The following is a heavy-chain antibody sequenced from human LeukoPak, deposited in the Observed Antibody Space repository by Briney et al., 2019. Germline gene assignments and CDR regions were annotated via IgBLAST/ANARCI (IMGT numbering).Heavy chain of an antibody. CDR2: INPNSGGT. J-gene: IGHJ4*02. CDR3: ARPGLRVSGSFNF. Sequence: ASVKVSYKASGYTFTEYNIHWVRQAPGQGLEWMGWINPNSGGTNYAQKFQGRVTMTRDTSINTAYMEVSRLSSDDTAVYYCARPGLRVSGSFNFWGQATLVTVSS. D-gene: IGHD3-16*01. V-gene: IGHV1-2*02. CDR1: GYTFTEYN.